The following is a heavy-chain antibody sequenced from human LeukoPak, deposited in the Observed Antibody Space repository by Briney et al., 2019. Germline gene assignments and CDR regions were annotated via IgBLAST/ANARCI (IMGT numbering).Heavy chain of an antibody. V-gene: IGHV1-18*01. Sequence: ASVKVSCKASGYTFTSYGISWVRQAPGQGLEWMGWISAYNGNTNYAQKLQGRVTMTTDTSTSTAYMELRSLRSDDTAVYYCARDTRDPNWNDIGDYYYGMDVWGQGTLVTVSS. D-gene: IGHD1-1*01. CDR2: ISAYNGNT. CDR3: ARDTRDPNWNDIGDYYYGMDV. CDR1: GYTFTSYG. J-gene: IGHJ6*02.